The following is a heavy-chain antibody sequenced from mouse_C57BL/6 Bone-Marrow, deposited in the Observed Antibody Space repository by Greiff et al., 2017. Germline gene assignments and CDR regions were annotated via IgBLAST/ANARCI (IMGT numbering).Heavy chain of an antibody. CDR3: EGDAYYRNYVYAY. D-gene: IGHD2-5*01. CDR2: ITHSGET. V-gene: IGHV12-3*01. CDR1: GFPITSGYY. J-gene: IGHJ3*01. Sequence: QVQLQQSGPGLVKPSPSLFLSCSLTGFPITSGYYWIWIRQSPGNPLEWMGYITHSGETFYNPSLQSPTSITIETSKNQSFLQLHSVTTEDTAMYYCEGDAYYRNYVYAYWGQGTLVTVSA.